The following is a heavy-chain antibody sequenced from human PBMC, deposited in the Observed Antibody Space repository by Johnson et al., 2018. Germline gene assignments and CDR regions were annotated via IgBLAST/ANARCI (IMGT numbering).Heavy chain of an antibody. D-gene: IGHD2-2*01. J-gene: IGHJ6*02. Sequence: VQLVESGGGLVQPGGSLRLSCAASGFTFSSYWMSWVRQAPGKGLEWVANIKQDGSEKYYVDSVKGRFTISRDNAKNSLYLQMNSLRAEDTAVYYCARNGVRGSSTSCPYYYYYGMDVWGQGTTVTVSS. CDR2: IKQDGSEK. V-gene: IGHV3-7*01. CDR1: GFTFSSYW. CDR3: ARNGVRGSSTSCPYYYYYGMDV.